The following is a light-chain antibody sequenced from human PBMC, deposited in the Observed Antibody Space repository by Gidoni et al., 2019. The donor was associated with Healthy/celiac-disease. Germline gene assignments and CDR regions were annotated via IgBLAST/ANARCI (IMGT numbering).Light chain of an antibody. Sequence: QSVLTQPPSVSWAPGKRVTITCTGSSPNIGAGYDVHWYQQLPGTAPKLLIYGNSNRPSGVPDRFSGSKSGTSASLAITGLQAEDEADYYCQSYDSSLSGWVFGGGTKLTVL. CDR3: QSYDSSLSGWV. J-gene: IGLJ3*02. V-gene: IGLV1-40*01. CDR1: SPNIGAGYD. CDR2: GNS.